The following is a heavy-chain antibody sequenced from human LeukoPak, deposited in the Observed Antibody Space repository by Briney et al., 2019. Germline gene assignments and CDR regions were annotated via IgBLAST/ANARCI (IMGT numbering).Heavy chain of an antibody. CDR1: GYTFTSYG. V-gene: IGHV1-8*03. J-gene: IGHJ3*01. Sequence: ASVKVSCKASGYTFTSYGISWVRQAPGQGLEWMGWMNPDSGRTDYAPKFQGRVSFTRNTSINAAYMELSLLTSEDTAVYYCARDKRGDAFDLWGQGTMVTVSS. CDR3: ARDKRGDAFDL. CDR2: MNPDSGRT.